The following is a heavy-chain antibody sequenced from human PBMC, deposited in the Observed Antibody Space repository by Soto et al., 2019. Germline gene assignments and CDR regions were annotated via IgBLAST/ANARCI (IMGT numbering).Heavy chain of an antibody. Sequence: SETLSLTCTVSGDSISTFYWGWMRQSPGKELEWSGYVYYTGSTNYNPSLKSRVTISVDRSKNQFSLKLTSANAADTAVYYCARGRTVRNYADDSSDYFYFFDYWGQGTQVTVSS. J-gene: IGHJ4*02. CDR2: VYYTGST. CDR3: ARGRTVRNYADDSSDYFYFFDY. V-gene: IGHV4-59*01. CDR1: GDSISTFY. D-gene: IGHD3-22*01.